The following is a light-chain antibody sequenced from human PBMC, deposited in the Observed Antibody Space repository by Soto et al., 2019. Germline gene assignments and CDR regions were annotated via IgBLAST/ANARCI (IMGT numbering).Light chain of an antibody. CDR2: EVT. CDR1: SNDVGVCNY. CDR3: STYTSTSTLIV. V-gene: IGLV2-14*01. Sequence: QSALTQPASVSGSPGQSITISCTGTSNDVGVCNYVSWYQHHPGKAPKLMIYEVTNRPSGISDRFSGSKSGNTASLTISGLQAEDEADYYWSTYTSTSTLIVFGTGTKVTVL. J-gene: IGLJ1*01.